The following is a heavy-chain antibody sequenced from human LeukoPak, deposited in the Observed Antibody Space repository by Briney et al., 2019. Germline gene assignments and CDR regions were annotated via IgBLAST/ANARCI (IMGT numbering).Heavy chain of an antibody. CDR3: ARVGTTVTTLDAFDI. J-gene: IGHJ3*02. CDR1: GFTVSSYY. D-gene: IGHD4-17*01. V-gene: IGHV3-66*02. CDR2: IYSGGST. Sequence: PGGSLRLSCAVSGFTVSSYYMNWVRQAPGKGLEWVSVIYSGGSTYYADSVKGRFTISRDNSKNTLFLQMNSLRAEDTAVYYCARVGTTVTTLDAFDIWGQGTMVTVSS.